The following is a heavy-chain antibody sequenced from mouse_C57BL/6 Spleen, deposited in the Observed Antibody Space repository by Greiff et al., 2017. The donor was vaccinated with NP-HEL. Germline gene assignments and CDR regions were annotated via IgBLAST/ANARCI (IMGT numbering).Heavy chain of an antibody. V-gene: IGHV1-82*01. CDR2: IYPGDGDT. CDR3: APGGYYFDY. Sequence: VQRVESGPELVKPGASVKISCKASGYAFSSSWMNWVKQRPGKGLEWIGRIYPGDGDTNYNGKFKGKATLTADKSSSTAYMQLSSLTSEDSAVYFCAPGGYYFDYWGQGTTLTVSS. CDR1: GYAFSSSW. J-gene: IGHJ2*01.